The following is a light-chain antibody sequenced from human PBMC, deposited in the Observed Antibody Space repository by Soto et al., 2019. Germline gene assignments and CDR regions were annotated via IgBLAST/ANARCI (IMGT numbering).Light chain of an antibody. CDR3: SSYTTTTRL. CDR2: EVS. CDR1: SSDIGSNNY. J-gene: IGLJ3*02. Sequence: QSVLTQPASVSGSPGQSITISCTGTSSDIGSNNYVSWFQQRPGKAPTLIIYEVSNRPSGVSNHFSGSKSGNTASLTISGLLPEDEAEYYCSSYTTTTRLFGGGTKLPS. V-gene: IGLV2-14*01.